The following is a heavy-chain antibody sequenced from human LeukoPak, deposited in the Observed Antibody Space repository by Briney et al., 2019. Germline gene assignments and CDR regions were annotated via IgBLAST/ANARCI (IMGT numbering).Heavy chain of an antibody. CDR2: IYSGGST. CDR1: GFTVSSNY. Sequence: GGSLRLSCAASGFTVSSNYMSWVRQAPGKGLEWVPVIYSGGSTYYADSVKGRFTISRDNSKNTLYLQMNSLRAEDTAVYYCARGRSKYYYDSSGYYYEDYWGQGTLVTVSS. V-gene: IGHV3-53*01. CDR3: ARGRSKYYYDSSGYYYEDY. D-gene: IGHD3-22*01. J-gene: IGHJ4*02.